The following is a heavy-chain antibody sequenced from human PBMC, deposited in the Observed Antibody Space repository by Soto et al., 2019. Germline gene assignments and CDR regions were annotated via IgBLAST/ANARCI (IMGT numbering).Heavy chain of an antibody. J-gene: IGHJ4*02. CDR1: GVTFSSYA. D-gene: IGHD6-19*01. CDR2: ISYDGSNK. V-gene: IGHV3-30-3*01. CDR3: ARSVRIAVAGRFDV. Sequence: QVQLVESGGGVVQPGRSLRLSCAASGVTFSSYAMHWVRQAPGKGLEWVAVISYDGSNKYYADSVKGRFTISRDNSKNTLYLQMNSLRAEDTAVYYWARSVRIAVAGRFDVWGQGTLVTVSS.